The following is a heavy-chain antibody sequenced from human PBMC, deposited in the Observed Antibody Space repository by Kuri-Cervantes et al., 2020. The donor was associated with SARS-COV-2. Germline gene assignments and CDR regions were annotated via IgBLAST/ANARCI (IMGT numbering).Heavy chain of an antibody. J-gene: IGHJ6*03. CDR2: IIPIFGTA. D-gene: IGHD3-9*01. CDR1: GGTFSSYA. V-gene: IGHV1-69*05. CDR3: ARGGVEATILSVRGVGRSYMDV. Sequence: SVKVSCKASGGTFSSYAISWVRQAPGQGLEWMGGIIPIFGTANYAQKFQGRVTITTDESTSTAYMELRSLRSDDTAVYYCARGGVEATILSVRGVGRSYMDVWGKGTTVTVSS.